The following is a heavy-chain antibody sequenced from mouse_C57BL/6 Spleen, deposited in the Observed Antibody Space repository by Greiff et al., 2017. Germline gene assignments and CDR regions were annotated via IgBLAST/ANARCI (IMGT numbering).Heavy chain of an antibody. CDR1: GYTFTSYW. CDR3: ARGITTVPFDY. V-gene: IGHV1-69*01. CDR2: IDPSDSYT. D-gene: IGHD1-1*01. Sequence: QVQLKQPGAELVMPGASVKLSCKASGYTFTSYWLHWVKQRPGQGLEWIGEIDPSDSYTNSNQKFKGKSTLTVDKSSSTAYMQRSSLTSEDSAVYYCARGITTVPFDYWGQGTTLTVSS. J-gene: IGHJ2*01.